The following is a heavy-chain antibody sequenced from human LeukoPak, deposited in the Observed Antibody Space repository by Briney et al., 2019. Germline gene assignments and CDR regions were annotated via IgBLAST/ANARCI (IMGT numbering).Heavy chain of an antibody. CDR2: IRSGGAR. CDR1: GFIFSHAW. CDR3: AVDTPVIDAQIDY. J-gene: IGHJ4*02. Sequence: GGSLRLSCTASGFIFSHAWMNWVRQAPGKGLQWLGRIRSGGAREYAAPAQGRFTISRDDSRNTVYLVMNNLDTDDTAVYFCAVDTPVIDAQIDYWGQGTLVTVSS. V-gene: IGHV3-15*01. D-gene: IGHD3-16*02.